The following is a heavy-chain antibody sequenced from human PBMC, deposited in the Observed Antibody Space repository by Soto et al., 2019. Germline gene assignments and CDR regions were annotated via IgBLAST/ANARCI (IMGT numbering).Heavy chain of an antibody. Sequence: ASVKVSCKASGYTFTSYGISWVRQAPGQGLEWMGWISAYNGNTNYAQKLQGRVTMTTDTSTSTAYMELRSLRSDDTAVYYCARADIPPLGYCSGGSCYQIDYWDQGTLVTVPS. D-gene: IGHD2-15*01. V-gene: IGHV1-18*04. CDR3: ARADIPPLGYCSGGSCYQIDY. CDR1: GYTFTSYG. CDR2: ISAYNGNT. J-gene: IGHJ4*02.